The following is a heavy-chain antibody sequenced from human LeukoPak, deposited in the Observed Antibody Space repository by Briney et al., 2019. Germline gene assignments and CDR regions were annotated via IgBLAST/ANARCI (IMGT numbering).Heavy chain of an antibody. D-gene: IGHD2-15*01. J-gene: IGHJ4*02. CDR3: ARDPQAAFSDY. CDR2: IKPDGSEM. Sequence: GGSLRLSCAASGFTFSSYWMSWFRQAPGKGLEWVANIKPDGSEMYYVDSAKGRFSISRDNAKNSLYLQMNSLRAEDTAVYYCARDPQAAFSDYWGQGTLVTVSS. V-gene: IGHV3-7*01. CDR1: GFTFSSYW.